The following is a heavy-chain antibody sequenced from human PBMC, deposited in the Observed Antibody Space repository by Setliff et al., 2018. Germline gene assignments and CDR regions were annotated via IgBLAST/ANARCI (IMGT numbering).Heavy chain of an antibody. CDR1: GYIFTSYG. CDR2: ISTYNGKT. D-gene: IGHD7-27*01. J-gene: IGHJ3*02. Sequence: ASVKVSCKASGYIFTSYGFSWVRQAPGQGLEWMGWISTYNGKTNYAQKLQGRVTMTRDTSTAYMELRSLRSDDTAVYYCAREPLWGSHDAFDIWGQGTKVTVSS. V-gene: IGHV1-18*01. CDR3: AREPLWGSHDAFDI.